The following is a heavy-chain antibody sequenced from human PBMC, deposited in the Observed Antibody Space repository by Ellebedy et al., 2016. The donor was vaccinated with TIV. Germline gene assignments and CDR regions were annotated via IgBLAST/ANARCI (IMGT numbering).Heavy chain of an antibody. CDR3: ARGDGSSGWYFDY. D-gene: IGHD6-19*01. Sequence: GGSLRLFXAASGFTFSSYWMHWVRQAPGKGLVWVSRISSEGSTTTYADSARGQFTISRDNAKNTLYLQMNSLRAEDTAVYYCARGDGSSGWYFDYWGQGTLVTVSS. J-gene: IGHJ4*02. CDR2: ISSEGSTT. V-gene: IGHV3-74*03. CDR1: GFTFSSYW.